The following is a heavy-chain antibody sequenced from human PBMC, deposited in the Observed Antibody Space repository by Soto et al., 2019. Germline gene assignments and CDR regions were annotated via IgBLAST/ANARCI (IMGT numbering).Heavy chain of an antibody. CDR1: GGTFSSYT. J-gene: IGHJ4*02. CDR2: IIPILGIA. V-gene: IGHV1-69*02. Sequence: QVQLVQSGAEVKKPGSSVKVSCKASGGTFSSYTISWVRQAPGQGLEWMGRIIPILGIANYAQKFQGRVTITADKSTSTAYMELSSLRSEDTAVYYCARSCSVQEIDYWGQGTLVTVSS. CDR3: ARSCSVQEIDY. D-gene: IGHD3-10*02.